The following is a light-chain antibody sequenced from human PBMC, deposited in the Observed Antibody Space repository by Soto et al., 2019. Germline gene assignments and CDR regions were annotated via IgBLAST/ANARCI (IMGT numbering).Light chain of an antibody. CDR1: TGAVTSGHY. CDR2: DRS. Sequence: QAVATQEPSLTVSPGGTVTLTCGSSTGAVTSGHYPYWFQQKPGQAPRTLIYDRSNKHSWTPARFSGSLLGGKAALTLSGAQPEDEAEYYCLLSYSGAWVFGGGTKLTVL. V-gene: IGLV7-46*01. J-gene: IGLJ3*02. CDR3: LLSYSGAWV.